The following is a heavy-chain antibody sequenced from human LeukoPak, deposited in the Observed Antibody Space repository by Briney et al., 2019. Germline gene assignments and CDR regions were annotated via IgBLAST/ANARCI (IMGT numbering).Heavy chain of an antibody. V-gene: IGHV1-8*03. J-gene: IGHJ6*03. CDR2: MNPNSGNT. D-gene: IGHD6-19*01. CDR1: GYTFTTYA. Sequence: GASVKVSRKASGYTFTTYAMNWVRQVSGQGREWMGWMNPNSGNTDYAQKFQGRVTITRNTSISTAYMELSSLRSEDTAVYYCARRAVGNSYYYYMDVWGKGTTVTVSS. CDR3: ARRAVGNSYYYYMDV.